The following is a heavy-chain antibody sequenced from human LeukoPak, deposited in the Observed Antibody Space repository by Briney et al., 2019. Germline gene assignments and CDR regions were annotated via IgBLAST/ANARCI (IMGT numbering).Heavy chain of an antibody. CDR3: AGAVTVSRFDY. J-gene: IGHJ4*02. V-gene: IGHV4-4*07. D-gene: IGHD4-17*01. Sequence: SETLSLTCTVSGGSMSNYYWNWIRQPAGKGLERIGRVYTSGTTYSKPSLKSRVTMSVDTSKNQFSLNLTSVTAADTGMYYCAGAVTVSRFDYWGQGAVVTVSS. CDR1: GGSMSNYY. CDR2: VYTSGTT.